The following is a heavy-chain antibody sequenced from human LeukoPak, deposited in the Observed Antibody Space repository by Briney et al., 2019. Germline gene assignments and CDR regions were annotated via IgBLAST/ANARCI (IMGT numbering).Heavy chain of an antibody. CDR2: IYYSGCT. CDR3: ARGSPNCSGGSCFFDY. V-gene: IGHV4-59*08. Sequence: SETLSLTCTVSGGSISRYYWSWIRQPPGKGLEGIGYIYYSGCTNYNPSLNSRLTISVDTSKNQFSLKLSSVTAADTAVYYCARGSPNCSGGSCFFDYWGQGTLVTVSS. CDR1: GGSISRYY. J-gene: IGHJ4*02. D-gene: IGHD2-15*01.